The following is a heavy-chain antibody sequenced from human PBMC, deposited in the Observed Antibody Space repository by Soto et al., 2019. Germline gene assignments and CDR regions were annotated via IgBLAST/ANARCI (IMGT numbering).Heavy chain of an antibody. J-gene: IGHJ5*02. D-gene: IGHD1-7*01. CDR3: ARDTSELRNENWFDP. V-gene: IGHV3-48*02. CDR1: GFTFSSYS. Sequence: PGGSLRLSCAASGFTFSSYSMNWVRQAPGKGLEWVSYISSSSSTIYYADSVKGRFTISRDNAKNSLYLQMNSLRDEDTAVYYCARDTSELRNENWFDPWGQGTLVTVSS. CDR2: ISSSSSTI.